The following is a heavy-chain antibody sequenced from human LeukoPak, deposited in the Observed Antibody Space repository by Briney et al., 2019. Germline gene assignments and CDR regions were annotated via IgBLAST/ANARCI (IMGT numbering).Heavy chain of an antibody. CDR3: ARDLKSGSSFDY. Sequence: ASVKVSCKASGYTFTSYYMHWVRQAPGQGLEWMGIINPSGGSTSYAQKFQGRVTMTRDMSTSTVYMELNSLRSEDTAVYYCARDLKSGSSFDYWGQGTLVTVSS. J-gene: IGHJ4*02. CDR1: GYTFTSYY. D-gene: IGHD1-26*01. CDR2: INPSGGST. V-gene: IGHV1-46*01.